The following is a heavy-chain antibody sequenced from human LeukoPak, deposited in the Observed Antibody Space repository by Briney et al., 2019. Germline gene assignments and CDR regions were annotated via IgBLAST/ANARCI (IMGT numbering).Heavy chain of an antibody. CDR2: INQGGSDK. CDR3: TRDRSRVEDD. V-gene: IGHV3-7*01. Sequence: GGSLRLSCAASGFTLSGHWMSWVRQAPGKGLEWVANINQGGSDKYYVDSVKGRFTISRDNANNLLYLQMNSLRGEDTAVYYCTRDRSRVEDDWGQGTLVTVSS. J-gene: IGHJ4*02. CDR1: GFTLSGHW. D-gene: IGHD3-3*01.